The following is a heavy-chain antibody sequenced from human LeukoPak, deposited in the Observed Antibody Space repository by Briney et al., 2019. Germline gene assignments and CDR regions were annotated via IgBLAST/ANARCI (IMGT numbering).Heavy chain of an antibody. Sequence: GASVKVSCKASGYTFTSYDINWVRQATGQGLEWMGWMNPNSGNTGYAQKFQGRVNMTRNTSISTAYMELSSLRSEDTAVYYCARTYYYYYYMDVWGKGTTVTVSS. CDR2: MNPNSGNT. CDR1: GYTFTSYD. V-gene: IGHV1-8*01. CDR3: ARTYYYYYYMDV. J-gene: IGHJ6*03.